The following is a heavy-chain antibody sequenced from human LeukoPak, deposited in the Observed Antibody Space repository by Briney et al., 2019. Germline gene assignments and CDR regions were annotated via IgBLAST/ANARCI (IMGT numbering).Heavy chain of an antibody. CDR2: IYSSRIT. Sequence: SETLSLTCTVSGGSISTSNYYWSWLRQPAGKGLEWIGRIYSSRITNYNPSLKSRVTISVDTSKNQFSLKLSSVTAADTAVYYCARAVGATYFDYWGQGTLVTVSS. CDR3: ARAVGATYFDY. D-gene: IGHD1-26*01. CDR1: GGSISTSNYY. V-gene: IGHV4-61*10. J-gene: IGHJ4*02.